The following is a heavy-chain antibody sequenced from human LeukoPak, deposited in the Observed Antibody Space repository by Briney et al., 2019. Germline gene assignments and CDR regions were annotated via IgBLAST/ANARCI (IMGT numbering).Heavy chain of an antibody. CDR3: ARDYYDSRESGAFVI. J-gene: IGHJ3*02. D-gene: IGHD3-22*01. CDR1: GYTFTSYY. CDR2: INPSGGST. V-gene: IGHV1-46*01. Sequence: ASVKVSCKASGYTFTSYYMHWVRQAPGQGLEWMGIINPSGGSTSYAQKFQGRVTMTRDTSTSTVYMELSSLRSEDTAVYYCARDYYDSRESGAFVIWGQGTMVTVSS.